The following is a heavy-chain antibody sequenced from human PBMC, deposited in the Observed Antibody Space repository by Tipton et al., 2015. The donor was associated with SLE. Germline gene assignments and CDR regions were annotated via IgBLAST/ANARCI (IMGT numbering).Heavy chain of an antibody. J-gene: IGHJ3*02. CDR1: GGSFSTYY. CDR3: ARGLEYDFWSGNYSDGFDI. Sequence: TLSLTCAVYGGSFSTYYWTWIRQPPGKGLEWVGVINHSGSTNYNPSLKSRVTIAIDTSKKQFSLNLNSVTAADTAVYFCARGLEYDFWSGNYSDGFDIWGQGTMVTVAS. D-gene: IGHD3-3*01. V-gene: IGHV4-34*01. CDR2: INHSGST.